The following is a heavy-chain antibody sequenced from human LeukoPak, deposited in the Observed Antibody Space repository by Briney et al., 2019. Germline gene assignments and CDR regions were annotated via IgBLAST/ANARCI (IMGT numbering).Heavy chain of an antibody. V-gene: IGHV4-61*02. CDR3: AREMRQWLSPIDP. CDR2: IYTSGST. D-gene: IGHD6-19*01. CDR1: GGSISSSSYY. J-gene: IGHJ5*02. Sequence: SETLSLTCTVSGGSISSSSYYWSWIRQPAGKGLEWIGRIYTSGSTNYNPSLKSRVTISVDTSKNQFSLKLSSVTAADTAVYYCAREMRQWLSPIDPWGQGTLVTVSS.